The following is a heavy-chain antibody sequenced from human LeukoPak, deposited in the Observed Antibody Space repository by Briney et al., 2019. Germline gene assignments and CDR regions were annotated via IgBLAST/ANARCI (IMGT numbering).Heavy chain of an antibody. J-gene: IGHJ3*02. Sequence: ASVKVSCKASGYTFASYYMHWVRQAPGQGLEWMGIINPSGGSTSYAQKFQGRVTITADKSTSTAYMELSSLRSEDTAVYYCARGPYGSGSYPPDQRIDIWGQGTMVTVSS. CDR3: ARGPYGSGSYPPDQRIDI. CDR1: GYTFASYY. V-gene: IGHV1-46*01. D-gene: IGHD3-10*01. CDR2: INPSGGST.